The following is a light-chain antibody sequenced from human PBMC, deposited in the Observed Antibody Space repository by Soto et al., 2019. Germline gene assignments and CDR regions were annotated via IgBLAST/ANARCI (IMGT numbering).Light chain of an antibody. CDR3: QHYNSYPEA. J-gene: IGKJ1*01. Sequence: DIQMTQSPSLLSASVGDTVTITCRASQAISTLLAWYQQKPGKAPKPLIYDSSLLQSGVPSRFSGSGSGTDFTLTISSLQPEDFATYYCQHYNSYPEAFCQGTKVDIK. V-gene: IGKV1-9*01. CDR1: QAISTL. CDR2: DSS.